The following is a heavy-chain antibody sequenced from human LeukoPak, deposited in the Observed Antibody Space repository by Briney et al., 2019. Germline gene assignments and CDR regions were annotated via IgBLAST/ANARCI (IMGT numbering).Heavy chain of an antibody. V-gene: IGHV3-21*01. J-gene: IGHJ5*02. CDR1: GFTFSSYS. CDR2: ISSSSSYI. CDR3: ARKDDVEGWFDP. Sequence: PGGSLRLSCAASGFTFSSYSMNWVRQAPGKGLEWVSSISSSSSYIYYADSVKGRFTISRDNAKNSLYLQMNSLRAEDTAVYYCARKDDVEGWFDPWGQGTLVTVSS. D-gene: IGHD1-1*01.